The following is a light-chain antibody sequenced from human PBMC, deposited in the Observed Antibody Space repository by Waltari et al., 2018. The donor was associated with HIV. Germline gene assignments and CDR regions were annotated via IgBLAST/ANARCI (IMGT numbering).Light chain of an antibody. CDR1: QCVSRF. J-gene: IGKJ3*01. CDR3: QQRTNWPPFT. V-gene: IGKV3-11*01. CDR2: DAS. Sequence: EIVLTQSPVTLSLSPGENGTLSCRASQCVSRFLAWYQHKPGQAPRLLIYDASTRATGIPTRFSGSGSGTDFTLTISGLEPEDFAVYYCQQRTNWPPFTFGPGTKVDIK.